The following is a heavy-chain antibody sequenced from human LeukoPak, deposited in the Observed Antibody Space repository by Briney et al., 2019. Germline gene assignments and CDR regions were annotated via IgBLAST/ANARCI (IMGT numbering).Heavy chain of an antibody. D-gene: IGHD6-19*01. CDR2: FSGSVGST. CDR3: AKDLQMFSSGWTEAFDI. V-gene: IGHV3-23*01. Sequence: PGGSLRLSCAASGFTFSSYAVSWVRQSPGKGLEWVSAFSGSVGSTYYADSVQGRFNISRDNSKNTLYLQMNSLRAEDTAVYYCAKDLQMFSSGWTEAFDIWGQGTMVTVSS. CDR1: GFTFSSYA. J-gene: IGHJ3*02.